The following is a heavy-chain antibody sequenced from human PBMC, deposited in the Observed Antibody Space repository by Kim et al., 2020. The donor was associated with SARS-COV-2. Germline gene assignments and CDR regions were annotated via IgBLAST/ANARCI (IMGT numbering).Heavy chain of an antibody. Sequence: AGSLRLSCAASGFTFSDYYMSWIRQAPGKGLEWVSYISSSGSTIYYADSVKGRFTISRDNAKNSLYLQMNSLRAEDTAVYYCARDRITIFGVVISGYGMDVWGQGTTVTVSS. CDR3: ARDRITIFGVVISGYGMDV. D-gene: IGHD3-3*01. J-gene: IGHJ6*02. CDR1: GFTFSDYY. CDR2: ISSSGSTI. V-gene: IGHV3-11*01.